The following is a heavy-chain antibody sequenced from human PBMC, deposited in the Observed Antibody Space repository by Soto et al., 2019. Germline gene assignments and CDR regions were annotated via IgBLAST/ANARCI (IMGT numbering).Heavy chain of an antibody. CDR1: VFTFSNAW. D-gene: IGHD1-1*01. J-gene: IGHJ6*03. CDR3: ARGRDDNGSIYMDV. CDR2: IKSKTDGGTT. Sequence: PGGSLRLSCAASVFTFSNAWMNWVRQAPGKGLEWVGRIKSKTDGGTTDYAAPVKGRFTISRDDSKNTLYLQMNSLKTEDTAVYYCARGRDDNGSIYMDVWGKGTTVTVSS. V-gene: IGHV3-15*07.